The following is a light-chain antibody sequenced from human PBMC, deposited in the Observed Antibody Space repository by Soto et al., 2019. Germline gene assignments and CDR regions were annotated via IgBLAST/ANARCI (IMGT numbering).Light chain of an antibody. Sequence: EIVLTQSPATLSLSPGERITLSCMASRSVSTNFLAWYHPKPGHAPSLLIYGASFRATGIPDRFSGSGSGTAFILTISSLEPEDSPVYYCQQYGSSPVTFGQGTKVEIK. CDR3: QQYGSSPVT. J-gene: IGKJ1*01. V-gene: IGKV3-20*01. CDR2: GAS. CDR1: RSVSTNF.